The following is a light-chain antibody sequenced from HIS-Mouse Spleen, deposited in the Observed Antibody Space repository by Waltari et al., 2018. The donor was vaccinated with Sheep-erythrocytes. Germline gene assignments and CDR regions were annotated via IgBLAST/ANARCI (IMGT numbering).Light chain of an antibody. V-gene: IGKV1-39*01. J-gene: IGKJ3*01. Sequence: DIQMTQSPSSLSASVGARVTFTGRASQSISSYLNWYQQKPGEAPKLLIYAAPSLQSGVPSRFSGSGSGTDFTLTISSLQPEDFATYYCQQSYSTPQFTFGPGTKVDIK. CDR2: AAP. CDR1: QSISSY. CDR3: QQSYSTPQFT.